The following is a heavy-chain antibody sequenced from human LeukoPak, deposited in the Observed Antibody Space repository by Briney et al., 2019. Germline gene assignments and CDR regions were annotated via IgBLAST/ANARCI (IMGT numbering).Heavy chain of an antibody. CDR3: AKVYSNYIYYYMDV. V-gene: IGHV3-23*01. CDR2: ISGSGGST. Sequence: GGSPRLSCAASGFTFSSYAMSWVRQAPGKGLEWVSAISGSGGSTYYADSVKGRFTISRDNSKNTLYLQMNSLRAEDTAVYYCAKVYSNYIYYYMDVWGKGTTVTVSS. D-gene: IGHD4-11*01. J-gene: IGHJ6*03. CDR1: GFTFSSYA.